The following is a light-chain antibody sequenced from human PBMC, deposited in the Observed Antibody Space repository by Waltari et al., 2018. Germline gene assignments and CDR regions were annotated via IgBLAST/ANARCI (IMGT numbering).Light chain of an antibody. Sequence: QSVLTQPPSPSGAPGQTVAISCSGSASNIARTVVTWYQQFPGTAPKLLIYSNDQRPSGFPGRFSGSKSCTSASLAIGGLQSEDEAHYYCAAWDDSINGPAFGGGTKLTVL. CDR3: AAWDDSINGPA. CDR2: SND. J-gene: IGLJ3*02. CDR1: ASNIARTV. V-gene: IGLV1-44*01.